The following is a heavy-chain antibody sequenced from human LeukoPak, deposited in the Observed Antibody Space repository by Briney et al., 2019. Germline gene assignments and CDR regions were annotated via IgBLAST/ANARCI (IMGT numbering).Heavy chain of an antibody. J-gene: IGHJ4*02. D-gene: IGHD5-24*01. CDR2: IRSKAYGGKT. CDR1: GFSFCGYA. Sequence: GGSLRLSCTISGFSFCGYAMSWIRKAPGPGLELVWFIRSKAYGGKTEYVASVKGRLTISRDDSKSIAYLQMNSLKTEDTAVYYCSRGGVEMATITFDYWGQGTLVTVSS. CDR3: SRGGVEMATITFDY. V-gene: IGHV3-49*03.